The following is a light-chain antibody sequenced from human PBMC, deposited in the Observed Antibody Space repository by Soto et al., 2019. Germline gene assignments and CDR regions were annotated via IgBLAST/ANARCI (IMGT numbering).Light chain of an antibody. CDR2: SDN. CDR1: SSNIGAGYY. J-gene: IGLJ1*01. CDR3: HSYDSGLSGSV. V-gene: IGLV1-40*01. Sequence: QSVLTQPPSVSGAPGQGVTISCTGSSSNIGAGYYVHWYQQLPGTAPKLLIYSDNTRPSGVPDRFSGSKSGTSASLAISGLQAEDEADYYCHSYDSGLSGSVFGTGTKLTVL.